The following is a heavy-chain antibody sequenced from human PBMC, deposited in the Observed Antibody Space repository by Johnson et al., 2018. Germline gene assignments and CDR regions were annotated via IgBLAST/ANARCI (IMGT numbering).Heavy chain of an antibody. CDR2: IYYSGST. V-gene: IGHV4-39*07. CDR3: ARAYCSGGSCYKAAFDI. J-gene: IGHJ3*02. D-gene: IGHD2-15*01. Sequence: QLQESGPGLVKXSETLALTCTVSGGSISSSSYYWGWIRQPPGKGLEWIGSIYYSGSTYYNPSLKSRVTISVDTSKNQFSPKLSPVTAADTAVYYCARAYCSGGSCYKAAFDIWGQGTMVTVSS. CDR1: GGSISSSSYY.